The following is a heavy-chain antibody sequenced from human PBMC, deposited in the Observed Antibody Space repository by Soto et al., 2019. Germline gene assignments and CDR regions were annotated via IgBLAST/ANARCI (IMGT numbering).Heavy chain of an antibody. V-gene: IGHV3-30*18. CDR2: ISYDGSNR. Sequence: GGSLRLSCAASGFTFSSYGMHWVRQAPGKGLEWVAVISYDGSNRYYADSVKGRFTISRDNSKNTLYLQMNSLRAEDTAVYYCAKDWGRGLGEFDYWGQGTLVTVSS. J-gene: IGHJ4*02. CDR1: GFTFSSYG. CDR3: AKDWGRGLGEFDY. D-gene: IGHD7-27*01.